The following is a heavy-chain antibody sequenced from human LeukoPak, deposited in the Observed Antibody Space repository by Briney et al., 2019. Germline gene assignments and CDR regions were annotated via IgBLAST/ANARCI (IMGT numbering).Heavy chain of an antibody. CDR3: AKPKDNPLYYFDY. D-gene: IGHD1-14*01. J-gene: IGHJ4*02. V-gene: IGHV1-2*02. CDR2: INPNSGGT. CDR1: GYTFTDYY. Sequence: ASVKVSCKASGYTFTDYYMHWVRQAPGQGLEWMGWINPNSGGTNYAQKFQGRVTMTRDTSISTAYMELSRLRSDDTAVYYCAKPKDNPLYYFDYWGQGTLVTVSS.